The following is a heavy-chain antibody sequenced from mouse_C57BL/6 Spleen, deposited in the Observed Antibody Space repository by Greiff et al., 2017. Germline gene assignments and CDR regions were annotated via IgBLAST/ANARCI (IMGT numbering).Heavy chain of an antibody. CDR2: IDPSDSYT. Sequence: QVQLKQPGAELVRPGTSVKLSCKASGYTFTSYWMHWVKQRPGQGLEWIGVIDPSDSYTNYNQKFKGKATLTVDTSSSTAYMQLSSLTSEDSAVYYCAIYYGYDEDAMDYWGQGTSVTVSS. D-gene: IGHD2-2*01. J-gene: IGHJ4*01. CDR3: AIYYGYDEDAMDY. V-gene: IGHV1-59*01. CDR1: GYTFTSYW.